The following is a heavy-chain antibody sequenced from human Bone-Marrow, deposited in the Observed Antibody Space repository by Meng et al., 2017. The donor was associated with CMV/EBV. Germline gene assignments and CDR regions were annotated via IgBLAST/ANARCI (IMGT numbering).Heavy chain of an antibody. V-gene: IGHV1-69*05. Sequence: SVKVSCKASGGTFSSYAISWVRQAPGQGLEWMGGIIPIFGTANYAQKFQGRVTITTDESTSTAYMELSSLRSEDTAVYYCARGPHGYNPWYFDYWGQGNLVTGSS. D-gene: IGHD5-24*01. J-gene: IGHJ4*02. CDR3: ARGPHGYNPWYFDY. CDR1: GGTFSSYA. CDR2: IIPIFGTA.